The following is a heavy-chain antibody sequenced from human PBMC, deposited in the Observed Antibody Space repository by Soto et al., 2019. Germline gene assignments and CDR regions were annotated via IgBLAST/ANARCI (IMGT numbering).Heavy chain of an antibody. CDR3: ARGSAYCSGGSCYPGGFDY. J-gene: IGHJ4*02. V-gene: IGHV4-30-4*01. CDR1: GGSISSGDYY. Sequence: TLSLTCTVSGGSISSGDYYWSWIRQPPWKGLEWIGYIYYSGSTYYNPSLKSRVTISVDTSKNQFSLKLSSVTAADTAVYYCARGSAYCSGGSCYPGGFDYWGQGTLVTVSS. CDR2: IYYSGST. D-gene: IGHD2-15*01.